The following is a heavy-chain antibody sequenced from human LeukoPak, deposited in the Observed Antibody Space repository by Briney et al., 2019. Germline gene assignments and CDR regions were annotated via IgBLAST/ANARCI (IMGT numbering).Heavy chain of an antibody. D-gene: IGHD7-27*01. CDR1: GGSISSSSDY. Sequence: SETLSLTCTDSGGSISSSSDYWGWIRQPPGKGLEWIGSIYYSGSTYYNPSLKSRVTISVDTSKNQFSLKLSSVTAADTAVYYFARPGYYYYYMDVWGKGTTVTVS. CDR3: ARPGYYYYYMDV. J-gene: IGHJ6*03. V-gene: IGHV4-39*01. CDR2: IYYSGST.